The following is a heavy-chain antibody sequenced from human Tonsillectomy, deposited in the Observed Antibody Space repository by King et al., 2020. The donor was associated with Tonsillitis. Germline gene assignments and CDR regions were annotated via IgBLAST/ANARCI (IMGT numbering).Heavy chain of an antibody. CDR1: GFTVSSNY. D-gene: IGHD2/OR15-2a*01. V-gene: IGHV3-53*01. Sequence: VQLVESGGGLIQPGGSLRLSCAASGFTVSSNYMSWVRRAPGKGLEWVSVIYSGGSTYYADSVKGRFTISRDNSKNTLYLQMNSLRAEDTAVYYCARLIGFRRAYYFDYWGQGTLVTVSS. J-gene: IGHJ4*02. CDR2: IYSGGST. CDR3: ARLIGFRRAYYFDY.